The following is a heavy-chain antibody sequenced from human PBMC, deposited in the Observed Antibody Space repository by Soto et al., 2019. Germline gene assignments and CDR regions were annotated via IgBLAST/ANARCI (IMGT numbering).Heavy chain of an antibody. V-gene: IGHV4-34*01. CDR3: AREGRYYASGRFWWFDP. CDR1: GGSFSDYY. J-gene: IGHJ5*02. Sequence: QVQLQQWGAGLLKPSETLSLTCAVYGGSFSDYYWSWIRQPPGKGLEWIGEINHSGSTNYNPSLKSRVTISVDTSKNQFSLKRSSVTAADTAVYYCAREGRYYASGRFWWFDPWGQGTLVTVSS. CDR2: INHSGST. D-gene: IGHD3-10*01.